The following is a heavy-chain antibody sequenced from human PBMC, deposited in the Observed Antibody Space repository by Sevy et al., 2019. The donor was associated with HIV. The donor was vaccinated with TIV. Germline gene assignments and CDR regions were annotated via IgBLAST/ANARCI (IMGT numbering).Heavy chain of an antibody. CDR2: INPNSGGT. V-gene: IGHV1-2*06. Sequence: ASVKVSCKASGYTFTGYYMHWVLQAPGQGLEWMGRINPNSGGTNYAQKFQGRVTMTRDTSISTAYMELSRLRSDDTAVYYCARERPPNYYGSGYYYGMDVWGQGTTVTVSS. D-gene: IGHD3-10*01. CDR1: GYTFTGYY. CDR3: ARERPPNYYGSGYYYGMDV. J-gene: IGHJ6*02.